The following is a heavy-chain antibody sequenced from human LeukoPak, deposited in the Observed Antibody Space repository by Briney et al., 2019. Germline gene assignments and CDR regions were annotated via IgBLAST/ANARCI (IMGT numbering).Heavy chain of an antibody. V-gene: IGHV3-7*01. CDR3: ARDRSTLGY. D-gene: IGHD3-16*01. CDR1: GFTFSSYA. Sequence: PGGSLRLSCAASGFTFSSYAMSWVRQAPGKGLEWVANIKQDGSEKYYVDSVKGRFTISRDNAKNSLYLQMNSLRAEDTAVYYCARDRSTLGYWGQGTLVTVSS. CDR2: IKQDGSEK. J-gene: IGHJ4*02.